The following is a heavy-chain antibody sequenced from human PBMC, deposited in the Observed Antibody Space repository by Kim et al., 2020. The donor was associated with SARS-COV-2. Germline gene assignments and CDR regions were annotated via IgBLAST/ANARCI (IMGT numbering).Heavy chain of an antibody. D-gene: IGHD3-22*01. V-gene: IGHV4-39*01. CDR3: ARTSSGPHDAFDI. Sequence: YTRPLKNGVTISLDTSKNQFSLKLSSETAAGTAVYYCARTSSGPHDAFDIWGQGTMVTVSS. J-gene: IGHJ3*02.